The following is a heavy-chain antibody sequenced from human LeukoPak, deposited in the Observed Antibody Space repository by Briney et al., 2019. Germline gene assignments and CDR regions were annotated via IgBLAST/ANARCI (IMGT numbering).Heavy chain of an antibody. V-gene: IGHV5-51*01. CDR2: IYPADSDT. CDR1: GYSFTNYW. Sequence: GESLKISCKGSGYSFTNYWIGWVRQMPGKGLEWMGIIYPADSDTRYSTSFQGQVTLSADKSISTAYLQWSSLEASDTAMYYCALNPRGYCSGGRCYIGYWGQGTLVTVSS. J-gene: IGHJ4*02. CDR3: ALNPRGYCSGGRCYIGY. D-gene: IGHD2-15*01.